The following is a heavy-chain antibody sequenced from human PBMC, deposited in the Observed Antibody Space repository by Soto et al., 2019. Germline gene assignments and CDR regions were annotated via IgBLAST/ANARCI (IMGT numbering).Heavy chain of an antibody. D-gene: IGHD7-27*01. CDR3: AVGLGTQIWNYGMDV. J-gene: IGHJ6*02. Sequence: PSENLSLTCTVSVGSISSYYWSWIRQPPGKGLEWIGYIYYSGSTNYNPSLKSRVTISVDTSKNQFSLKLSSVTAADTAVYYCAVGLGTQIWNYGMDVWGQGTTVTVSS. CDR2: IYYSGST. CDR1: VGSISSYY. V-gene: IGHV4-59*01.